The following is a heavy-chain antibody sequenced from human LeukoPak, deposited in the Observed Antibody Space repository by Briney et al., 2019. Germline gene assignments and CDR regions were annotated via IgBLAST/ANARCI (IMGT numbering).Heavy chain of an antibody. CDR3: ARDAGGRPSGGYYFDY. Sequence: GGSLRLSCAASGFTFSSYAMSWVRQAPGKDQEWVSAISGSGGDTYYADSVQGRFTISRDNSKNTVYLQMNSLRVEDTAFYYCARDAGGRPSGGYYFDYWGQGTLVTVSS. J-gene: IGHJ4*02. V-gene: IGHV3-23*01. CDR1: GFTFSSYA. D-gene: IGHD2-8*02. CDR2: ISGSGGDT.